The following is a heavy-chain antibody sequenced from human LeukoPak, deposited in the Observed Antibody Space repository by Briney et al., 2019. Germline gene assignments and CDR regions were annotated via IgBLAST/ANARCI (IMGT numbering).Heavy chain of an antibody. Sequence: KPSETLSLTCAVYGGSFSGYYWSWIRQPPGKGLEWIGRIYTSGSTNYNPSLKSRVTMSVDTSKNQFSLKLSSVTAADTAVYYCARDSRPMWDQHYWYFDLWGRGTLVTVSS. D-gene: IGHD1-26*01. CDR2: IYTSGST. CDR1: GGSFSGYY. CDR3: ARDSRPMWDQHYWYFDL. J-gene: IGHJ2*01. V-gene: IGHV4-4*07.